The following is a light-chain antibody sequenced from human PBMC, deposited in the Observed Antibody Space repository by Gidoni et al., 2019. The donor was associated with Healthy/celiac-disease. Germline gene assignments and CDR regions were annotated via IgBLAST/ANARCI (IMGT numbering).Light chain of an antibody. CDR2: WAS. Sequence: DIVLTQSPDSLAVSLGERATINCKSSQSVLYCSNNKNYLAWYHQKPGQPPKRLIYWASTRESGVPDRFSSSGSGTNFSLPTSSRQAEDVAVYYCQQYCSTPYTFXQXTKLEIK. V-gene: IGKV4-1*01. CDR1: QSVLYCSNNKNY. CDR3: QQYCSTPYT. J-gene: IGKJ2*01.